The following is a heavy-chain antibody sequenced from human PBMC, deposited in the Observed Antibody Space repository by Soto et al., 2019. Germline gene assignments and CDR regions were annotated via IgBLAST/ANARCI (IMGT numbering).Heavy chain of an antibody. D-gene: IGHD3-22*01. CDR3: AVAVVVMGAFGV. Sequence: QVQLQESGPGLVKPSQTLSLTCSVSGGSVSSGGYYWSWIRQHPGKGLEWIGYIHNSGSTYYNSSLKSRVSISMDTSKNQLSLKLSSVTAADTAVYYCAVAVVVMGAFGVWGQGTMVTVSS. J-gene: IGHJ3*01. V-gene: IGHV4-31*03. CDR2: IHNSGST. CDR1: GGSVSSGGYY.